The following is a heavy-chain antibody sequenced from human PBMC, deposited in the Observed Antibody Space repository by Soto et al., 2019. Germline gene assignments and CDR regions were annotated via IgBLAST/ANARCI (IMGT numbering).Heavy chain of an antibody. Sequence: ASVKVSCKASGYTFTDYYMHWVRQAPGQGLEWMGWINPNSGGTNYAQKLQGRVTMTRDTSISTAYMELNRLRSDDTAVYYCARDQSPSGGWPGMDVWGQGTTVTVSS. J-gene: IGHJ6*02. D-gene: IGHD6-19*01. CDR3: ARDQSPSGGWPGMDV. CDR1: GYTFTDYY. V-gene: IGHV1-2*02. CDR2: INPNSGGT.